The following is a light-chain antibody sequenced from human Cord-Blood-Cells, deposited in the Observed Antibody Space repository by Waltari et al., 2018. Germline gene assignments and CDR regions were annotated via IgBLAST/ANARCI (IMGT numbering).Light chain of an antibody. CDR1: SSDVGSYNL. CDR3: CSYAGSSTSWV. Sequence: QSALTQPASVSGSPGQSITISCTGTSSDVGSYNLVSWYQQHPGKAPKLMIYVGSKRPSGVSNRFSGSKSGNTASLTISGLQAEDEADYYCCSYAGSSTSWVFGGGTKLTVL. V-gene: IGLV2-23*01. J-gene: IGLJ3*02. CDR2: VGS.